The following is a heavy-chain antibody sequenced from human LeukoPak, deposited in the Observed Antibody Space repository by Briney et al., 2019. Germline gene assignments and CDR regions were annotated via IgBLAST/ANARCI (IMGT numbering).Heavy chain of an antibody. D-gene: IGHD2-2*01. V-gene: IGHV4-39*07. CDR1: GGSIISSSYY. Sequence: SGTLSLTCAISGGSIISSSYYWGWIRQPPGKGLEWIGSIYYTGSTYYNPSLRSRVTMSVDTSRNQFSLKLSSVTAADTAVFYCARDGSPSCSSTSCYAAHDAFDIWGQGTLVSVSS. CDR2: IYYTGST. CDR3: ARDGSPSCSSTSCYAAHDAFDI. J-gene: IGHJ3*02.